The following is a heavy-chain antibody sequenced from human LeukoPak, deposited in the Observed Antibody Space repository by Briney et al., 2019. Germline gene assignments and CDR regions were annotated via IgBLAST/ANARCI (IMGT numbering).Heavy chain of an antibody. CDR3: AREGGPYRPLDY. V-gene: IGHV4-59*12. J-gene: IGHJ4*02. CDR2: NSYSGHT. CDR1: GGSISSYY. Sequence: PSETLSLTCTVSGGSISSYYWTWIRQPPGKGLEWIGYNSYSGHTNYNPSLKSRVTISVDMSKKQFALKLSSVTAADTAVYYCAREGGPYRPLDYSGQGTLVTVAS.